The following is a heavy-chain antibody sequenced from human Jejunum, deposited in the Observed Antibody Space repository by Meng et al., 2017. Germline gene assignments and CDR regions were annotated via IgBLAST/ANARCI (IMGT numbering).Heavy chain of an antibody. V-gene: IGHV3-23*01. D-gene: IGHD6-19*01. CDR2: ISASGEGT. J-gene: IGHJ1*01. CDR3: ANDLRLSKTYSGVWYVSEFFQY. Sequence: GGSLRLSCAASRFTFSNYAMTWVRRAPGKGLEWVSSISASGEGTYYADSVRGRFTISRDNSKNTLDLQMNSLRVEDTAVYYCANDLRLSKTYSGVWYVSEFFQYWGQGTLVTVSS. CDR1: RFTFSNYA.